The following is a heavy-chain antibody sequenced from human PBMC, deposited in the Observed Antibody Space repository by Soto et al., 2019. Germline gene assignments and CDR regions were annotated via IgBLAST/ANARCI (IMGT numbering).Heavy chain of an antibody. CDR1: GFTFSNAW. D-gene: IGHD1-26*01. CDR3: TTDLFGGSYYYYYGMDV. CDR2: IKSKTDGGTT. Sequence: GGSLRLSCAASGFTFSNAWMSWVRQAPGKGLEWVGRIKSKTDGGTTDYAAPVKGRFTISRDDSKNTLYLQMNSLKTEDTAVYYCTTDLFGGSYYYYYGMDVWGQGTTVTVSS. V-gene: IGHV3-15*01. J-gene: IGHJ6*02.